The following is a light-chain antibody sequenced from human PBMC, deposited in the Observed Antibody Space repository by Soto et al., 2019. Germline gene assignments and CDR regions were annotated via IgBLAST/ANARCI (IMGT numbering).Light chain of an antibody. CDR1: ESVSNDF. V-gene: IGKV3-20*01. J-gene: IGKJ1*01. CDR2: GAS. Sequence: EIVLTQSPGILSLSPGERATLSCRASESVSNDFLAWYQQKPGQAPRLLIYGASTRATDVPDRFSGSGSGAAFTLTISRLEPEDFAVYYCQQYGSSPPRTFGHGTKVE. CDR3: QQYGSSPPRT.